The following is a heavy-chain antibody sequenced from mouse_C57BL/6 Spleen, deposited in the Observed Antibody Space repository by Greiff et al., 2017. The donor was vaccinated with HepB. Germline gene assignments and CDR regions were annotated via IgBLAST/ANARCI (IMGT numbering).Heavy chain of an antibody. Sequence: EVQLQESGAELVRPGASVKLSCTASGFNIKDDYMHWVKQRPEQGLEWIGWIDPENGDTEYASKFQGRATITADTSSNTAYLQLSSLTSEDTAVYYCTTIYYGSSSWWYFDVWGAGTTVTVSS. V-gene: IGHV14-4*01. CDR1: GFNIKDDY. CDR2: IDPENGDT. CDR3: TTIYYGSSSWWYFDV. D-gene: IGHD1-1*01. J-gene: IGHJ1*01.